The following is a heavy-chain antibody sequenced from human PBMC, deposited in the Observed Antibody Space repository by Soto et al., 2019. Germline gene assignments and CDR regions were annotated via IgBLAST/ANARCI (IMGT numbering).Heavy chain of an antibody. D-gene: IGHD4-17*01. CDR1: GGSISSSSYY. CDR2: IYYSGST. Sequence: QLQLQESRPGLVKPSETLSLTCAVSGGSISSSSYYWGWIRQPPGKGLEWIGSIYYSGSTYYNPSLKSRVTISVDTSKNQFALKLSSVTAADTAVYYCAHETTVTPYFDDWGQGTLVTVSS. V-gene: IGHV4-39*01. J-gene: IGHJ4*02. CDR3: AHETTVTPYFDD.